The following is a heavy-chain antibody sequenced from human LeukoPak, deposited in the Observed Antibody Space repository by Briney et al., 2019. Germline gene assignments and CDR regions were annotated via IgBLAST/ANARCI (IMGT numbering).Heavy chain of an antibody. Sequence: KTGGSLRLSCAASGFTFSTYSMNWVRQAPGKGLEWVSFIDTSGSYIYYGDSMKGRFTISRDNAKNSLYLQMSGLRAEDTAVYYCARGRSITLLRGVAMSDGFDIWGQGAMVTVSS. CDR3: ARGRSITLLRGVAMSDGFDI. V-gene: IGHV3-21*01. CDR1: GFTFSTYS. D-gene: IGHD3-10*01. CDR2: IDTSGSYI. J-gene: IGHJ3*02.